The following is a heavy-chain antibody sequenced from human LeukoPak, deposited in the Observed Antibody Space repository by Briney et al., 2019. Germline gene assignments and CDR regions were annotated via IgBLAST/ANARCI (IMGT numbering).Heavy chain of an antibody. D-gene: IGHD1-1*01. Sequence: PSETLSLTCAVSGYSISSGYYWGWIRQPPGKGLEWIGSIYHSGSTYYNPSLKSRVTISVDTSKNQFSLKLSSVTAADTAVYYCAGGAPTDYLWGRGTLVTVSS. CDR3: AGGAPTDYL. J-gene: IGHJ2*01. V-gene: IGHV4-38-2*01. CDR1: GYSISSGYY. CDR2: IYHSGST.